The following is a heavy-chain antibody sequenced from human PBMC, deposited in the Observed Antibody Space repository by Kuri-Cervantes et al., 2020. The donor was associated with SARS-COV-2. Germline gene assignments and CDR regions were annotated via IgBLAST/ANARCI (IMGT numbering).Heavy chain of an antibody. CDR3: ARAVEYMNAFDI. V-gene: IGHV1-69*04. CDR2: IIPILGTA. Sequence: SVKVSCKASGGTFSSYAISWVRQAPGQGLEWMGRIIPILGTANYAQKFQGRVTITADKSTSTAYMELSSLRYEDTAVYYCARAVEYMNAFDIWGQGTMVTVSS. CDR1: GGTFSSYA. D-gene: IGHD2/OR15-2a*01. J-gene: IGHJ3*02.